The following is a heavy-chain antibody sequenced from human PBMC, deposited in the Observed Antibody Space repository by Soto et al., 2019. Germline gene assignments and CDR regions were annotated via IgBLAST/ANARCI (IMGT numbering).Heavy chain of an antibody. CDR3: SRSAPAEAKLLWFGEESYGMDV. V-gene: IGHV3-53*05. CDR1: GLPVSTNY. CDR2: IYSDGRT. D-gene: IGHD3-10*01. Sequence: HPGGSLRLSCVVSGLPVSTNYMSWVRQAPGKGLEWVSFIYSDGRTFYADSVKGRFTLSRDNSRNTLFLQMNSLRAEDTAVYYCSRSAPAEAKLLWFGEESYGMDVWGQGTLVTVSS. J-gene: IGHJ6*02.